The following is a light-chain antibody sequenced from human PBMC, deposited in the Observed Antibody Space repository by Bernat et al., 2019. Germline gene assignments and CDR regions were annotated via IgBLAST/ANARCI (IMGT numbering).Light chain of an antibody. J-gene: IGKJ5*01. V-gene: IGKV2-28*01. CDR3: MQALQTPVT. CDR2: LGS. CDR1: QCLLYTNGYNY. Sequence: IEVTQSPLSLPVTPGEPASISCRSSQCLLYTNGYNYLDWYLQKPGQSPQLLIFLGSSRASGVPERISGSASGTDFTLKISRVEAEDVGIYYCMQALQTPVTFGQGTRQEIK.